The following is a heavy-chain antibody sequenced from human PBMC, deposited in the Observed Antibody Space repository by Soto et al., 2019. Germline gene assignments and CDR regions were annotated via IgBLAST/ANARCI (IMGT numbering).Heavy chain of an antibody. CDR2: ISFDGSNK. V-gene: IGHV3-30-3*01. Sequence: GGLLRLSCAASGFTFSSYALHWVRQTPVKGLEWVAVISFDGSNKYYADSVKGRFTISRDNSKNTLYLQMNSLRAEDTAVYYCARDSDSSGYFFGYWGQGT. D-gene: IGHD3-22*01. CDR1: GFTFSSYA. CDR3: ARDSDSSGYFFGY. J-gene: IGHJ4*02.